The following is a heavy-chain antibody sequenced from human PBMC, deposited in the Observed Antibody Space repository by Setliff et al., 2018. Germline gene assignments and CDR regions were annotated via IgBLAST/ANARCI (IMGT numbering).Heavy chain of an antibody. V-gene: IGHV4-38-2*01. CDR1: GYSIRSGNY. CDR2: ISHSGSA. D-gene: IGHD3-22*01. J-gene: IGHJ4*02. Sequence: SETLSLTCAVSGYSIRSGNYWGWIRQPPGKGLEWIGSISHSGSAYYNPSLKSRVTISVDTSKNQFSLKLSSVTAADTAAYYCARQASLYYYDSSGYYDYWGQGTLVTVSS. CDR3: ARQASLYYYDSSGYYDY.